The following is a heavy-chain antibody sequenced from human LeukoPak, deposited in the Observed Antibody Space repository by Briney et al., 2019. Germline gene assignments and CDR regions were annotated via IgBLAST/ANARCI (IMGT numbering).Heavy chain of an antibody. Sequence: PSETLSLTCTVSGYSISSGYYWGWIRQPPGKGLEWIGSIYHSGSTYYSPSLKSRVTISVDTSKNQFSLKLSSVTAADTAVYYCAREISVGATGYWGQGTLVTVSS. CDR3: AREISVGATGY. D-gene: IGHD1-26*01. CDR2: IYHSGST. J-gene: IGHJ4*02. CDR1: GYSISSGYY. V-gene: IGHV4-38-2*02.